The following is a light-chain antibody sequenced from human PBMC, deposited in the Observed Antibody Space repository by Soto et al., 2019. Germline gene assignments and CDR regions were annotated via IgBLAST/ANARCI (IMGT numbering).Light chain of an antibody. V-gene: IGKV3-20*01. Sequence: EIVLTQSPGTLSLSPGERATLSCRASQSVSSSYLAWYQQKPGQAPRLLIYGASSRATGIPDRFSGSGTGTDFTLTISRLEPEDFALYYCQQYASSPQCTFGPGTKVDIK. CDR3: QQYASSPQCT. J-gene: IGKJ3*01. CDR1: QSVSSSY. CDR2: GAS.